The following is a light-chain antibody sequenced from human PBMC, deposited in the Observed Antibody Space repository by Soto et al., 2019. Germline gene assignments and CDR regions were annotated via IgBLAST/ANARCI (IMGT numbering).Light chain of an antibody. V-gene: IGKV3-20*01. Sequence: EFVLTQSPGTLSLSPGERATLSCRASQSVSSTFLAWYQQKPGQAPRLLIYGASSRATGIPDRISGSGSGTDFTLTISRLEPEDFAVYYCQQYGGSLTWTFGQGTKVEIK. J-gene: IGKJ1*01. CDR1: QSVSSTF. CDR3: QQYGGSLTWT. CDR2: GAS.